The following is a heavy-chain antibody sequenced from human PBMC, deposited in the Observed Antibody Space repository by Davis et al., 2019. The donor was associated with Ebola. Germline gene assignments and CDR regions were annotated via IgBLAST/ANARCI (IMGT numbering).Heavy chain of an antibody. J-gene: IGHJ4*02. Sequence: GGSLRLSCAASGFTFISYSMNWVRQAPRKGLEWVSYISSSGSTIYYADSVKGRFTISRDNAKNSLYLQMNSLRAEDTAVYYCARGQIVVVTATDYWGQGTLVTVSS. CDR3: ARGQIVVVTATDY. CDR1: GFTFISYS. D-gene: IGHD2-21*02. CDR2: ISSSGSTI. V-gene: IGHV3-48*04.